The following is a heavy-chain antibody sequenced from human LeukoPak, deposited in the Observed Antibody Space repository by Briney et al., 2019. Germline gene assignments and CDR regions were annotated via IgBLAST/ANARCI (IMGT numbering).Heavy chain of an antibody. V-gene: IGHV4-61*01. Sequence: PSETLSLTCTVSGGSVSSGSYYWSWIRQPPGKGLEWIGYIYYSGSTNYNPSLKSRVTISVDTSKNQFSLKLSSVTAADTAVYYCARGRAGSYYYYGMDVWGQVTTVTVSS. CDR3: ARGRAGSYYYYGMDV. J-gene: IGHJ6*02. D-gene: IGHD6-19*01. CDR2: IYYSGST. CDR1: GGSVSSGSYY.